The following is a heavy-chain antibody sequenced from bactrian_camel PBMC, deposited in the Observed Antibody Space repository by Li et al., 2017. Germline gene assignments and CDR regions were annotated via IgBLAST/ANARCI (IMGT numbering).Heavy chain of an antibody. V-gene: IGHV3S40*01. CDR3: AAEQGLSAWVECTAARGARDFHS. CDR1: GYTSSTNC. D-gene: IGHD6*01. Sequence: VQLVESGGGSVQAGGSLRLSCAASGYTSSTNCMGWFRQSPGNESEGIVILDLGGGNSQYADSVKGRFTISRDNDTVYLQMKSLNAEDTAMYYCAAEQGLSAWVECTAARGARDFHSWGQGTQVTVS. J-gene: IGHJ4*01. CDR2: LDLGGGNS.